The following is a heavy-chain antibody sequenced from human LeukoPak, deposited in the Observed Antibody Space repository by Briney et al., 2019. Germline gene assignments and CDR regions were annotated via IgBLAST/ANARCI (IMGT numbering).Heavy chain of an antibody. CDR3: ARDMLYYDILTGGFDP. CDR1: GFTFSSYW. V-gene: IGHV3-7*01. CDR2: IKQDGSEK. D-gene: IGHD3-9*01. Sequence: GGSLRLSCAASGFTFSSYWMSWVRQAPGKGLEWVANIKQDGSEKYYVDSEKGRFTISRDNAKNSLYLQMNSLRAEDTAVYYCARDMLYYDILTGGFDPWGQGTLVIVSS. J-gene: IGHJ5*02.